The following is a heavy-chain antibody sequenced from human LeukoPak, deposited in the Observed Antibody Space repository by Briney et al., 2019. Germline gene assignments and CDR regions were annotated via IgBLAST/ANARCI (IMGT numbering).Heavy chain of an antibody. D-gene: IGHD3-10*01. CDR1: GFTFSRYT. Sequence: GGSLRLSCAASGFTFSRYTMNWVRQAPGKGLEWISYISNSGNTIYYADSVKGRFTISRDNAKNSLYLQMNSLRDEDTAVYYCARLYGSGSPWGQGTLVTVSS. V-gene: IGHV3-48*02. J-gene: IGHJ5*02. CDR3: ARLYGSGSP. CDR2: ISNSGNTI.